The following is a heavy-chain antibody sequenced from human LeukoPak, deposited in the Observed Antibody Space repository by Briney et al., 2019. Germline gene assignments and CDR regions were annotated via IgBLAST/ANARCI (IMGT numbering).Heavy chain of an antibody. J-gene: IGHJ4*02. V-gene: IGHV4-34*01. CDR3: ARGAATGSGYYPRLFDY. Sequence: PSETLSLTCAVYGGSFSGYYWSWIRQPPGKGLEWIGEINHSGSTNYNPSLKSRVTISVDTSKNQFSLKLSSVTAEDTAVYYCARGAATGSGYYPRLFDYWGQGTLVTVSS. D-gene: IGHD3-22*01. CDR2: INHSGST. CDR1: GGSFSGYY.